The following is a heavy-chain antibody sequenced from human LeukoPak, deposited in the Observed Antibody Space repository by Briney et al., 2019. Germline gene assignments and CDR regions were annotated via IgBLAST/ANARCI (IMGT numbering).Heavy chain of an antibody. D-gene: IGHD3-10*01. V-gene: IGHV4-59*01. J-gene: IGHJ6*02. CDR3: ARDSRYSYGSGGMDV. Sequence: SETLSLTCTVSGGSIGSFYWTWIRQTPRKGLEWIGSVYYTGSTNYNPSLKSRVTISIDTSRSQFSLKLTSVTVADTAEYYCARDSRYSYGSGGMDVWGQGTTVTVSS. CDR2: VYYTGST. CDR1: GGSIGSFY.